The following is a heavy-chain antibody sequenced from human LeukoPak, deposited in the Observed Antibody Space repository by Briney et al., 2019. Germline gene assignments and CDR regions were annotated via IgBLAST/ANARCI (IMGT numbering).Heavy chain of an antibody. V-gene: IGHV4-34*01. CDR3: ARCQDYDYVWGSYRWYFDL. D-gene: IGHD3-16*02. CDR1: GGSFGGYY. J-gene: IGHJ2*01. CDR2: INHSGST. Sequence: PSETLSLTCAVYGGSFGGYYWRWIRQPPGKGLEWIGEINHSGSTNYNPSLKSRVTISVDTSKNQFSLKLSSVTAADTAVYYFARCQDYDYVWGSYRWYFDLWGRGTPVTVSS.